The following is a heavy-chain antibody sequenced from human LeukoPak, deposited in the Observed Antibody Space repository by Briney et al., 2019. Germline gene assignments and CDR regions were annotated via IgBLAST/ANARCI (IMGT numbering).Heavy chain of an antibody. J-gene: IGHJ6*02. CDR2: IKQDGSEK. CDR1: GFTFSSYW. V-gene: IGHV3-7*03. Sequence: GGSLRLSCAASGFTFSSYWVSWVRQAPGKGLEWVANIKQDGSEKYYVDSVKGRFTISRDNAKNSLYLQMNCLRAEDTAVYYCARDHHGDYYYYGMDVWGQGTTVTVSS. D-gene: IGHD4-17*01. CDR3: ARDHHGDYYYYGMDV.